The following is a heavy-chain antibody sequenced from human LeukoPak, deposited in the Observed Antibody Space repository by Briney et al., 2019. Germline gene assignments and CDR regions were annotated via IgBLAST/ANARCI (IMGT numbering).Heavy chain of an antibody. V-gene: IGHV1-18*01. Sequence: GASVKLSCKASGYSFTSYGISWVRQAPGQGLEWMGWISAYNGNTNYAQKLQGRVTMTTDTSTSTAYMELRSLRSDDTAVYYCARGEGDFWSGYYNTGPSSYFDYWGQGTLVTVSS. CDR3: ARGEGDFWSGYYNTGPSSYFDY. J-gene: IGHJ4*02. CDR1: GYSFTSYG. CDR2: ISAYNGNT. D-gene: IGHD3-3*01.